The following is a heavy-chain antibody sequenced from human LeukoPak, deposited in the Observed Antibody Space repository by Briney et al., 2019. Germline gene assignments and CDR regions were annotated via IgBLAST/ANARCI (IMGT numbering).Heavy chain of an antibody. CDR2: ISYDGSNK. CDR1: GFTFSSYS. CDR3: AKEIAVAGTGAPYPFDY. Sequence: PGGSLRLSCAASGFTFSSYSMNWVRQAPGKGLEWVAVISYDGSNKYYADSVKGRFTISRDNSKNTLYLQMNSLRAEDTAVYYCAKEIAVAGTGAPYPFDYWGQGTLVTVSS. V-gene: IGHV3-30*18. D-gene: IGHD6-19*01. J-gene: IGHJ4*02.